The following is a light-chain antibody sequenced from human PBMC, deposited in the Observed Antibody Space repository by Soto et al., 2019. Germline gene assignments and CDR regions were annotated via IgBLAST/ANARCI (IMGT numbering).Light chain of an antibody. J-gene: IGKJ3*01. CDR1: QSINNRY. CDR2: AAS. V-gene: IGKV3-20*01. Sequence: EIVLTQSPGTLSLSPGERATLSCRASQSINNRYLAWYQQKPDQAPRLLIYAASSRATGIPDRFSGSASGAAFPLTISRLEPDDVVVYYCQQCESSPGFTFGPGTKVDIK. CDR3: QQCESSPGFT.